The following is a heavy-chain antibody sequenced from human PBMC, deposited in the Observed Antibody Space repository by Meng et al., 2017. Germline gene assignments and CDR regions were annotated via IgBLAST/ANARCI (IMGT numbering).Heavy chain of an antibody. Sequence: QVTLVQSGAEVKKPGASVKVSCKASGSTFTGYYMHWVRQAPGQGLEWLGWINTYNGKTDYAHKFQDRVTLTTDTFTNTAYMELRSLRSDDTAVYYCATRGNPYLNCWGQGTLVTVSS. V-gene: IGHV1-18*04. CDR1: GSTFTGYY. CDR2: INTYNGKT. J-gene: IGHJ4*02. CDR3: ATRGNPYLNC.